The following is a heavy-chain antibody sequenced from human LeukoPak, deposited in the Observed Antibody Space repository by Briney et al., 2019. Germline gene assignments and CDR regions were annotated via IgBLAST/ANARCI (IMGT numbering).Heavy chain of an antibody. CDR1: GYSISSGYY. CDR3: ARAPSSWIDY. D-gene: IGHD6-13*01. J-gene: IGHJ4*02. Sequence: SETLSLTCTVSGYSISSGYYWGWIRQPPGKGLEWIGSIYHSGSTYYNPSLKSRVTISVDTSKNQFSLKLSSVTAADTAVYYCARAPSSWIDYWGQGTLVTVSS. V-gene: IGHV4-38-2*02. CDR2: IYHSGST.